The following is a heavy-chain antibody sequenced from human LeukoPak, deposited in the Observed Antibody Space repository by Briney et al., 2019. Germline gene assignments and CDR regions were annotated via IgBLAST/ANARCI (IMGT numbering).Heavy chain of an antibody. Sequence: PSQTLSLTCTVSGGSISSGGYSWSWIRQHPGKGLEWIGYIYYSGSTYYNPSLKSRVTISVDTSKNQFTLKLSSVTAADTAVYYCARDWWNGLDYWGQGTLVTVSS. CDR2: IYYSGST. CDR3: ARDWWNGLDY. J-gene: IGHJ4*02. CDR1: GGSISSGGYS. D-gene: IGHD1-1*01. V-gene: IGHV4-31*03.